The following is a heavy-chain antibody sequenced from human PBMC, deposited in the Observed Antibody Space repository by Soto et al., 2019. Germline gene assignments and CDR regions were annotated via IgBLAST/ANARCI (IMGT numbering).Heavy chain of an antibody. CDR3: ARDRPDDSNEYYYYYGMDV. Sequence: SVKVSCKASGGTFSSYTISWVRQAPGQGLEWMGRIIPILGIANYAQKFQGRVTITADKSTSTAYMELSSLRSEDTAVYYCARDRPDDSNEYYYYYGMDVWGQGATVTVSS. V-gene: IGHV1-69*04. CDR1: GGTFSSYT. CDR2: IIPILGIA. J-gene: IGHJ6*02. D-gene: IGHD3-22*01.